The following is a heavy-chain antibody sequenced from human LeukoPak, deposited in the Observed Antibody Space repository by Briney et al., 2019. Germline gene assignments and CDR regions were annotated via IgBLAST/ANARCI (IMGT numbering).Heavy chain of an antibody. CDR1: GSSISSRSYY. CDR3: ALGYTSGWYYFDI. Sequence: SETLSLTCDVSGSSISSRSYYWGWIRQPPGKGLEWIGTIYYSGSTDYNPSLNRRVTISVDTSNNQFSLKLGSVTAADTAVYYCALGYTSGWYYFDIWGRGTLVTVSS. CDR2: IYYSGST. J-gene: IGHJ2*01. V-gene: IGHV4-39*01. D-gene: IGHD6-19*01.